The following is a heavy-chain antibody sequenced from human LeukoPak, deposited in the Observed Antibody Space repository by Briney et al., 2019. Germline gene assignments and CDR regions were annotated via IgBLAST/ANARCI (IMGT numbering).Heavy chain of an antibody. CDR1: GGSFTGYY. Sequence: SETLSPTGAVLGGSFTGYYWSWIRQPPDKGLGGSGEINLSVSTNYNPPHKSRVTISVDTSKNQFSLKLSSVTAADTAVYYCARGSSWPRLVQGQQSSRWFDPWGQGTLVTVSS. D-gene: IGHD6-19*01. J-gene: IGHJ5*02. CDR3: ARGSSWPRLVQGQQSSRWFDP. CDR2: INLSVST. V-gene: IGHV4-34*01.